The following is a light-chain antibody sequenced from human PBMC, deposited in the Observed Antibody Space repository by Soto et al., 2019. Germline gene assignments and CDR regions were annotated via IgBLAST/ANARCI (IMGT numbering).Light chain of an antibody. J-gene: IGKJ4*01. CDR1: QSGSGSY. V-gene: IGKV3-20*01. Sequence: EIVWTQSPGTLSLSPGERATLSCRASQSGSGSYLAWYQQKPGQAPRLLISGASRRATGVPDRFSGSGSGTDFTLTISSLEPEDFAVYYCQQFSSYPLTFGGGTKVDIK. CDR2: GAS. CDR3: QQFSSYPLT.